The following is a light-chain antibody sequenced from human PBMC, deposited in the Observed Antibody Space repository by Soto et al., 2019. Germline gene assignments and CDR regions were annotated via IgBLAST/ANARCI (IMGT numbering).Light chain of an antibody. CDR2: GAS. CDR3: QQHKNWPPRT. J-gene: IGKJ1*01. V-gene: IGKV3-15*01. CDR1: QSVSSN. Sequence: EIVMTQSPATLSVSPGERATLSCRASQSVSSNLAWYQQKPGQAPRLLMYGASTRATGIPDRFSGSGSGTAFTRTISSLQSEDFAVYYCQQHKNWPPRTFGQGTKVEIK.